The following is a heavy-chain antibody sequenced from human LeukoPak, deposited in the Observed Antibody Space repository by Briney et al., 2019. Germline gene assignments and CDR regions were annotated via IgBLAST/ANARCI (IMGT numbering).Heavy chain of an antibody. CDR2: IYPGDSDT. CDR1: GYRFNYW. V-gene: IGHV5-51*01. D-gene: IGHD6-19*01. J-gene: IGHJ1*01. Sequence: GESLKISCKVSGYRFNYWIGWVRQMPGKGLEWMGVIYPGDSDTRYSPSFQGQVTISADKSISTAYLQWSSLKASDTAMYYCARAVAGAPEYFQHWGQGTLVTVSS. CDR3: ARAVAGAPEYFQH.